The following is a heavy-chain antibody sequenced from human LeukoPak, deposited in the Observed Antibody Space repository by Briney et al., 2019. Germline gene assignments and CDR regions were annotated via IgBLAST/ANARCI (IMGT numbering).Heavy chain of an antibody. CDR2: INYSGST. Sequence: SQTLSLTCTVSGYSISSGDYYWSWLRQPPGKGLEWIGSINYSGSTYYNPSLKSRLAISVDTSTNQFSLKLSSVTAADTAVYYCARLNVLRYFDWGQGTLVTVSS. D-gene: IGHD3-9*01. CDR1: GYSISSGDYY. V-gene: IGHV4-30-4*08. J-gene: IGHJ4*02. CDR3: ARLNVLRYFD.